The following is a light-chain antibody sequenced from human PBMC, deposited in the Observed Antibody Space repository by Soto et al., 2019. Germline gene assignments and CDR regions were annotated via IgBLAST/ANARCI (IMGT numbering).Light chain of an antibody. J-gene: IGLJ2*01. CDR3: QTWDTGMRV. CDR2: LDSDGSH. CDR1: SGHSSYA. Sequence: QSVLTQSPSASASLGASVKLTCTLSSGHSSYAIAWHQQQPEKGPRYLMKLDSDGSHTKGDGIPDRFSGSSSGAERYLTISSLQSEDEADYYCQTWDTGMRVFGGGTKVTVL. V-gene: IGLV4-69*01.